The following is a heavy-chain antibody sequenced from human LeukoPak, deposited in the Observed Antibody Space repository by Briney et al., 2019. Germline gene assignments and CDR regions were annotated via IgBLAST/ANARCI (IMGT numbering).Heavy chain of an antibody. J-gene: IGHJ4*02. CDR3: AKDTLTRFLEWLLPLGY. D-gene: IGHD3-3*01. V-gene: IGHV3-23*01. CDR2: LSVSGGIT. Sequence: GGALRLSCAAAGVTFSSYATSWVTPDPRQVREWDSALSVSGGITSYPDSVKSRFTIYRDNCKNTLYLQMNSLRAEDTAVYYWAKDTLTRFLEWLLPLGYWGQGTLVTVSS. CDR1: GVTFSSYA.